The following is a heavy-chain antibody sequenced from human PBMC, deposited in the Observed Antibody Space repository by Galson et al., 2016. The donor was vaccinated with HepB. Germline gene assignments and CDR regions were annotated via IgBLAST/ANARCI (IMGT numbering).Heavy chain of an antibody. D-gene: IGHD3-9*01. CDR2: INPTVGTT. CDR1: GGTFSNYG. Sequence: SVKVSCKASGGTFSNYGFSWVRQAPGQGLEWMGAINPTVGTTKYAQKFQGRVSITADEYTMTANMELSSLTSEDTAVYYCARVAPGKGVLTLTYGMDVWGQGTTVTVSS. J-gene: IGHJ6*02. V-gene: IGHV1-69*13. CDR3: ARVAPGKGVLTLTYGMDV.